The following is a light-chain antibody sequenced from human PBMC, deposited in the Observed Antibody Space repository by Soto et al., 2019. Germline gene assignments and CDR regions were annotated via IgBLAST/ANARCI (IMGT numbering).Light chain of an antibody. CDR2: LEGSGSY. Sequence: QSVLTQSSSASASLGSSVKLTCTLSSGHSTYIIAWHQQQPGKAPRYLMKLEGSGSYNKGSGVPDRFSGSGSGADRYLTISNLQFEDEADYYCETWDINTRVFGGGTKLTVL. CDR1: SGHSTYI. J-gene: IGLJ3*02. CDR3: ETWDINTRV. V-gene: IGLV4-60*02.